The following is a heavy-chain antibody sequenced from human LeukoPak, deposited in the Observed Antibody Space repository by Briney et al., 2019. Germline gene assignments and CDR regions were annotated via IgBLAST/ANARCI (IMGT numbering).Heavy chain of an antibody. CDR1: GITFSNSA. CDR3: VKSAGKDGYRDVFDI. Sequence: PGGSLRLSCVPSGITFSNSALSWVRQAPGKGLEWVSTITKSGDQTHYADSVRGLFTISRDIFKNTLCLQMNSLRAEDTAVYHCVKSAGKDGYRDVFDIWGQGTVVTVSS. D-gene: IGHD5-24*01. CDR2: ITKSGDQT. V-gene: IGHV3-23*01. J-gene: IGHJ3*02.